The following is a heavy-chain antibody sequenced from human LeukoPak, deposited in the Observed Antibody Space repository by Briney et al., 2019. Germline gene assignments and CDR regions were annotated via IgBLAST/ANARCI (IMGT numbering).Heavy chain of an antibody. CDR3: ARDRKYYYDSSGRGTMDV. D-gene: IGHD3-22*01. V-gene: IGHV1-18*01. CDR1: GYTFTSYG. J-gene: IGHJ6*04. CDR2: ISAYNGNT. Sequence: ASVKVSCKASGYTFTSYGISWVRQAPGQGLEWMGWISAYNGNTNYAQKLQGRVTMTTDTSTSTAYMELRSLRSDDTAVYYCARDRKYYYDSSGRGTMDVWGKGTTVTISS.